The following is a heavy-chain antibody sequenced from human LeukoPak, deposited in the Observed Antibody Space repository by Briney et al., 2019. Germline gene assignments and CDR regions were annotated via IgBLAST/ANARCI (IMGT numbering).Heavy chain of an antibody. CDR2: ISHDGRQN. D-gene: IGHD3-22*01. CDR3: ARDLAPLVVVITTLDY. CDR1: GFTFSTYA. J-gene: IGHJ4*02. Sequence: GRSLRLSCAASGFTFSTYAMNWVRQAPGKGLEWVAVISHDGRQNYYADSVKGRFTISRDNSKNTLYLQMNSLRAEDTAVYYCARDLAPLVVVITTLDYWGQGTLVTVSS. V-gene: IGHV3-30*04.